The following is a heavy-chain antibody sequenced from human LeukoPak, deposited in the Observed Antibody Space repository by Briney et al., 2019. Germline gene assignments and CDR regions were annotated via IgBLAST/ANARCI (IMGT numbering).Heavy chain of an antibody. J-gene: IGHJ3*02. V-gene: IGHV4-59*12. CDR2: IFYSGNT. D-gene: IGHD6-6*01. CDR1: GGSLSSYY. Sequence: PSETLSLTCTASGGSLSSYYWSWVRHPPGKELEWIGYIFYSGNTNSNPSLKSRVTKSLDTSKNQCSLNLNPVTVADPAVYYCARRVAVRTPYAFDIWGQGTMVTVSS. CDR3: ARRVAVRTPYAFDI.